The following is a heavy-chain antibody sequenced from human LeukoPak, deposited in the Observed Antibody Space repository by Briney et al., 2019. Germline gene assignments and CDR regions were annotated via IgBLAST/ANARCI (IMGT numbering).Heavy chain of an antibody. CDR1: GYTLTEMS. V-gene: IGHV1-24*01. CDR3: TTCLNGAGQPVAIYYYGMDV. CDR2: FDPEDGET. J-gene: IGHJ6*02. Sequence: ASVKVSCKVSGYTLTEMSIHWVRQAPGGALEWMGGFDPEDGETVYAPKFQGRVTMTQDTSADTAYMELSSLRSEDTAVYYCTTCLNGAGQPVAIYYYGMDVWGQGTTVTVSS. D-gene: IGHD2-2*01.